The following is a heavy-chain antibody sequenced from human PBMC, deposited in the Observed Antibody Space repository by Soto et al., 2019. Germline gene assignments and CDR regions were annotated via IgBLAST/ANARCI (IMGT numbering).Heavy chain of an antibody. CDR1: GYSFTSYW. D-gene: IGHD6-19*01. CDR2: IDPSDSYT. Sequence: GESLKISCKGSGYSFTSYWISWVRQMPGKGLEWMGRIDPSDSYTNYSPSFQGHVTISADKSISTAYLQWSSLKASDTAMYYCARHAGGRYNWFDYWGQGTLVTVSS. J-gene: IGHJ5*01. V-gene: IGHV5-10-1*01. CDR3: ARHAGGRYNWFDY.